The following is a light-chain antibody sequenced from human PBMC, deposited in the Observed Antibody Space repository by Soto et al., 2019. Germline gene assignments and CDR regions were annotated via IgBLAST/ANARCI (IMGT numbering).Light chain of an antibody. CDR2: EVD. CDR1: TSDVAYYDL. Sequence: QSALTQPASVSGSPGQSITISCAGTTSDVAYYDLVSWYQQHPGRAPKLLINEVDKRPSGISVRFSGSKSGATASLTISGLLPEDEAVYFCCTYAGHVPKFGGGTKLTVL. J-gene: IGLJ2*01. V-gene: IGLV2-23*02. CDR3: CTYAGHVPK.